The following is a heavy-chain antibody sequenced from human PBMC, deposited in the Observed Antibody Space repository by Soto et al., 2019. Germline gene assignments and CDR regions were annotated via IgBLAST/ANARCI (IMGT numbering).Heavy chain of an antibody. J-gene: IGHJ6*02. CDR2: IRSKAYGGTT. CDR3: TRDPLSGSYVYYYGMDV. CDR1: GFTFGDYA. V-gene: IGHV3-49*04. Sequence: GGSLRLSCTASGFTFGDYAMSWVRQAPGKGLEWVGFIRSKAYGGTTEYAASVKGRFTISRDDSKSIAYLQMNSLKTEDTAVYYCTRDPLSGSYVYYYGMDVWGQGTTVTVSS. D-gene: IGHD1-26*01.